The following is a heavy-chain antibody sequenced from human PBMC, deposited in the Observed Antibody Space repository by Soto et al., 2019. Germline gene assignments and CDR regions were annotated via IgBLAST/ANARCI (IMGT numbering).Heavy chain of an antibody. CDR3: ARDIYCSGCSCYSSFMAV. CDR2: IYYSGST. Sequence: SETLSLTCTVSGGSISSGGYCWSWIRQHPGKGLEWIGYIYYSGSTYYNPSLKSRVTISVDTSKNQFSLKLSSVTAADTAVYYCARDIYCSGCSCYSSFMAVWGKGTTVTGSS. CDR1: GGSISSGGYC. D-gene: IGHD2-15*01. V-gene: IGHV4-31*03. J-gene: IGHJ6*03.